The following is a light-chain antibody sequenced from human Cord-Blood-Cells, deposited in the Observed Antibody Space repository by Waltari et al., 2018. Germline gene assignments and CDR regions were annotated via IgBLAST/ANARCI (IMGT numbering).Light chain of an antibody. V-gene: IGLV2-23*01. CDR2: EGS. CDR1: SSDVGSYNL. CDR3: CSYAGSSTFYV. Sequence: QSALTQPASVSGSPGQSITISCTGTSSDVGSYNLVPWYQQPPGKAPKLMIYEGSKRPSGVSNRFSGSKSGNTASLTISGLQAEDEADYYCCSYAGSSTFYVFGTGTKVTVL. J-gene: IGLJ1*01.